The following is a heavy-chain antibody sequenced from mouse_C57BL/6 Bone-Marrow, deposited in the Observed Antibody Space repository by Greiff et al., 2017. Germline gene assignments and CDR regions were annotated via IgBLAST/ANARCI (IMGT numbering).Heavy chain of an antibody. Sequence: ESGPGILQPSQTLSLNCSFSGFSLSTFGMGVGWIRQPSGKGLEWLAHIWWDDDKYYNPALKSRLTISKDTSKNQVFLKIVNVDTADTATYYCARIGYYGSSYGFAYWGQGTLVTVSA. CDR1: GFSLSTFGMG. D-gene: IGHD1-1*01. J-gene: IGHJ3*01. V-gene: IGHV8-8*01. CDR3: ARIGYYGSSYGFAY. CDR2: IWWDDDK.